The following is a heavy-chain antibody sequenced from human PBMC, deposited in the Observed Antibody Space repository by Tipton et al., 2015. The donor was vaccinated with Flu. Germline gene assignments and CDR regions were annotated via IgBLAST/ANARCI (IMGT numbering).Heavy chain of an antibody. CDR1: GGSISSGGYY. D-gene: IGHD6-6*01. V-gene: IGHV4-31*03. CDR3: AGYSSSYFDY. Sequence: TLSLTCTVSGGSISSGGYYWSWIRQHPGKGLEWIGYIYYSGSTHYSPSLKSRVTISVDTPKNQFSLKLSPVTAANTAVYYCAGYSSSYFDYWGQGTLVTVSS. CDR2: IYYSGST. J-gene: IGHJ4*02.